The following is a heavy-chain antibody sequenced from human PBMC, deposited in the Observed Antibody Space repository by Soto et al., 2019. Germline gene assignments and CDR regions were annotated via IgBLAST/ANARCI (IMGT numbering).Heavy chain of an antibody. J-gene: IGHJ4*02. CDR3: ARDRSNSPDYFDY. Sequence: SETLSLTCTVSGGSINSDAYYWSWIRQPPGKGLEWIGHIYYSGRTYYAPSLESRLTISLDMSKNQFSLRLSSVNASDTAIYYCARDRSNSPDYFDYWGQGTLVTVSS. V-gene: IGHV4-30-4*01. CDR1: GGSINSDAYY. D-gene: IGHD6-6*01. CDR2: IYYSGRT.